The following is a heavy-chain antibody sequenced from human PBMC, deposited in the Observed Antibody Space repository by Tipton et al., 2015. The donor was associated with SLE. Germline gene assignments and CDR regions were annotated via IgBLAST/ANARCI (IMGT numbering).Heavy chain of an antibody. J-gene: IGHJ6*02. V-gene: IGHV3-48*03. CDR2: ISSSGSTI. Sequence: GSLRLSCAASGFTFSSYEMNWVRQAPGKGLEWVSYISSSGSTIYYADSVKGRFTISRDNAKNSLYLQMNSLRAEDTAVYYCARDDDPGGNPEDYYYYYGMDVWGQGTTVTVSS. CDR1: GFTFSSYE. CDR3: ARDDDPGGNPEDYYYYYGMDV. D-gene: IGHD4-23*01.